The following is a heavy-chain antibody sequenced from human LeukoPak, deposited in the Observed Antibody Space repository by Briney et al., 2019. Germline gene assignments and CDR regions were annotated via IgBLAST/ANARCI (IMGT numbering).Heavy chain of an antibody. CDR3: ARAIAVTTISGAVVDAFDI. D-gene: IGHD4-17*01. V-gene: IGHV4-59*01. J-gene: IGHJ3*02. CDR2: IYYSGST. CDR1: GGSISSYY. Sequence: SKTLSLTCTVSGGSISSYYWSWIRQPPGKGLEWIGYIYYSGSTNYNPSLKSRVTISVDTSKNQFSLKLSSVTAADTAVYYCARAIAVTTISGAVVDAFDIWGQGTMVTVSS.